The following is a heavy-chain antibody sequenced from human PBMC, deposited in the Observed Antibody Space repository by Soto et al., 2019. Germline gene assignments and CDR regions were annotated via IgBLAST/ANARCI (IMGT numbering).Heavy chain of an antibody. V-gene: IGHV4-34*01. CDR2: INHSGST. CDR3: ARGRSLRPTSPFRPQFGRSWFAT. CDR1: VGPFSDYY. Sequence: QVQLQQWGAGLLKPSETLSLTCAVYVGPFSDYYWNWLRQPPGQGLECIGEINHSGSTNYNPSLKSRVTIAGDTSKNQFSLKLNSVTAADTAVYYCARGRSLRPTSPFRPQFGRSWFATWGQGIKVTVSS. J-gene: IGHJ5*02. D-gene: IGHD3-10*01.